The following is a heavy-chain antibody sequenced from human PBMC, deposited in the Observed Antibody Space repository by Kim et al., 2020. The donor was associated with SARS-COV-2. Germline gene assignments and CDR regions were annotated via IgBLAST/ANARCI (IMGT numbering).Heavy chain of an antibody. D-gene: IGHD6-19*01. J-gene: IGHJ4*02. CDR1: GFTFSGYS. CDR3: ARGPRGWYWYFDY. Sequence: GGSLRLSCAAFGFTFSGYSMNWVRQAPGKGLEWVSSISSSGNYIYYADSVRGRFTISKDNAKNLLYLQMNSLRAEDTAVYYCARGPRGWYWYFDYWAQGTLVTVSS. V-gene: IGHV3-21*06. CDR2: ISSSGNYI.